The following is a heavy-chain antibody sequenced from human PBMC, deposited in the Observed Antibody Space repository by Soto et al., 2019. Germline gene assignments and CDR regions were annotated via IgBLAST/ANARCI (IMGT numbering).Heavy chain of an antibody. V-gene: IGHV3-30*18. CDR1: GFTFSSYG. Sequence: QVQLVESGGGVVQPGRSLRLSCAASGFTFSSYGMHWVRQAPGKGLEWVTVISYDGSNKNYADSVKGRFTISRDNSKNTVDLQMNSLRAEDTAVYYCAKDYGDYVNWFDPWGQGNLVTVSS. CDR2: ISYDGSNK. D-gene: IGHD4-17*01. CDR3: AKDYGDYVNWFDP. J-gene: IGHJ5*02.